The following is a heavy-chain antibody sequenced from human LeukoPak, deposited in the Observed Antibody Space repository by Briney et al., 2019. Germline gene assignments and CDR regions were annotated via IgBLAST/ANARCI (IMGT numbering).Heavy chain of an antibody. D-gene: IGHD5-12*01. CDR2: IIPIFGTA. V-gene: IGHV1-69*13. Sequence: GASVKVSCKASGGTFSSYAISWVRQAPGQGLEWMGGIIPIFGTANYAQKFQGRVTITADESTSTAYMELSSLRSEDTAVYYCARDPKPTKHIVATSIVAFDIWGQGTMVTVSS. J-gene: IGHJ3*02. CDR3: ARDPKPTKHIVATSIVAFDI. CDR1: GGTFSSYA.